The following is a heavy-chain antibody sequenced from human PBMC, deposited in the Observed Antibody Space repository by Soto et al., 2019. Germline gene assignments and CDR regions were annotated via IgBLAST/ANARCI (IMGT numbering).Heavy chain of an antibody. CDR3: ARDLGGWFDP. CDR2: ISAYNGNT. Sequence: QLQLVQSGAEVKKPGASVKVSCKASGYTFTSYGITWVRQAPGQGLEWMGWISAYNGNTYYEQKFQXXVXMXXDTPTSTVYMELRSLRSDDTAVYYCARDLGGWFDPWGQGTLVTVSS. V-gene: IGHV1-18*04. D-gene: IGHD3-16*01. J-gene: IGHJ5*02. CDR1: GYTFTSYG.